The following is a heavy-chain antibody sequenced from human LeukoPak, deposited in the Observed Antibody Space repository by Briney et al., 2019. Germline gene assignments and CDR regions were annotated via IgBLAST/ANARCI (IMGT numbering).Heavy chain of an antibody. CDR2: IYPGDSDT. D-gene: IGHD2-2*02. CDR1: GYSFTSYW. Sequence: GESLKISCKGSGYSFTSYWIGWVRQMPGKGLEWMGIIYPGDSDTRYSPSFQGQVTISADKSISTAYLQWSSLKASDTAMYYCARSQYCSSTSCYTSGDYWGQGTLVTVSS. V-gene: IGHV5-51*01. J-gene: IGHJ4*02. CDR3: ARSQYCSSTSCYTSGDY.